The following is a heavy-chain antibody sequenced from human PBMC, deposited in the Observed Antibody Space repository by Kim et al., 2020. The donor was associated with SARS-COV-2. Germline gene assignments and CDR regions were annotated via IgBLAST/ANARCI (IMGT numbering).Heavy chain of an antibody. CDR2: ISYDGSNK. D-gene: IGHD3-22*01. CDR1: GFTFSSYA. J-gene: IGHJ4*02. CDR3: ARTTYYDSSGYHGPVDY. V-gene: IGHV3-30*04. Sequence: GGSLRLSCAASGFTFSSYAMHWVRQAPGKGLEWVAVISYDGSNKYYADSVKGRFTISRDNSKNTLYLQMNSLRAEDTAVYYCARTTYYDSSGYHGPVDYWGQGTLVTVSS.